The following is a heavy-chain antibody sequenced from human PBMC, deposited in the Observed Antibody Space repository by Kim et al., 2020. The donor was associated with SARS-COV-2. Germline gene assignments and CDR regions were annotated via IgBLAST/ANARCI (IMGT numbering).Heavy chain of an antibody. CDR1: GYTFSSHG. CDR3: ARTPTRYYDSSGYEDY. J-gene: IGHJ4*02. Sequence: ASVKVSCKASGYTFSSHGISWVRQAPGQGLEWMGWISPYNGNTKYAQKFQGRVTMTTDTSTTTAYMELRSLRSDDTAVFYCARTPTRYYDSSGYEDYWGQGTLVTVSS. CDR2: ISPYNGNT. D-gene: IGHD3-22*01. V-gene: IGHV1-18*01.